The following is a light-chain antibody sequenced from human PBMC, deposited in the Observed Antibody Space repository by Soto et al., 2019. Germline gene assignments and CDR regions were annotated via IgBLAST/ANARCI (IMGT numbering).Light chain of an antibody. J-gene: IGKJ1*01. CDR1: QSVSSNF. Sequence: EIVLTQSPGTLSLSPGERATLSCRASQSVSSNFLAWYRQKPGQAPRLLIHGASNRATGIPDRFSGSGSGTDFTLTISRLEPEDFAVYYCQQYGSSLGWTFGQGTKV. CDR3: QQYGSSLGWT. CDR2: GAS. V-gene: IGKV3-20*01.